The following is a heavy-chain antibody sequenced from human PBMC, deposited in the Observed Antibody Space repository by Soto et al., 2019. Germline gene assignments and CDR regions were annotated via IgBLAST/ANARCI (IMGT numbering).Heavy chain of an antibody. CDR1: GHTFTSYD. Sequence: DSVKVSCKASGHTFTSYDINWVRQATGQGLEWMGWMNPNSGNTGYAQKFQGRVTMTRNTSISTAYMELSSLRSEDTATYYCARIQRAVAGTVRGRGNYYYYYYMDVWGKGTTVTVSS. J-gene: IGHJ6*03. D-gene: IGHD6-19*01. V-gene: IGHV1-8*01. CDR3: ARIQRAVAGTVRGRGNYYYYYYMDV. CDR2: MNPNSGNT.